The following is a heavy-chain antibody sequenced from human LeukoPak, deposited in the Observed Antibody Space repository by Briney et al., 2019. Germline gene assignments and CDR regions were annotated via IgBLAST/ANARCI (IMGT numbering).Heavy chain of an antibody. CDR3: AREHGDYGIDP. CDR1: GFTFGSYS. V-gene: IGHV3-48*04. D-gene: IGHD4-17*01. J-gene: IGHJ5*02. Sequence: PGGSLRLSCAASGFTFGSYSMNWVRQAPGKGLEWVSYISSGSSTIYYADSVKGRFTISRDNAKNSLYLQMNSLRAEDTAVYYCAREHGDYGIDPWGQGTLVTVSS. CDR2: ISSGSSTI.